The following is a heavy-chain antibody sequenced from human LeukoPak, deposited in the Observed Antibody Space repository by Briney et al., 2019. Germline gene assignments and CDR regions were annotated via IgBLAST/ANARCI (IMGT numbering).Heavy chain of an antibody. J-gene: IGHJ4*02. V-gene: IGHV3-23*01. CDR2: ISGSGGTT. CDR3: ARDRGSIVGATGLDY. D-gene: IGHD1-26*01. Sequence: PGGSLRLSCAASGFTFSNYAMTWVRQAPGKGLEWVSAISGSGGTTYYADSVKGRFTISRDNSKNTLYLQMSSLRAEDTAVYYCARDRGSIVGATGLDYWGQGTLVTVSS. CDR1: GFTFSNYA.